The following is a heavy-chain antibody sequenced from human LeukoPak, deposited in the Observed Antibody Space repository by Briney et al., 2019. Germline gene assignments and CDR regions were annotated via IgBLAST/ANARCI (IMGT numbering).Heavy chain of an antibody. J-gene: IGHJ4*02. CDR2: ISGSSSNT. V-gene: IGHV3-23*01. D-gene: IGHD3-3*01. Sequence: GGSLRLSCAASGFTFSSYGMSWVRQTPGKGLEWVSRISGSSSNTFYADSVKGRFTISRDNTKTTVYLQMNSLRVEDTAVYYCARYTLNEWLSSDYWGQGTLVTVSS. CDR1: GFTFSSYG. CDR3: ARYTLNEWLSSDY.